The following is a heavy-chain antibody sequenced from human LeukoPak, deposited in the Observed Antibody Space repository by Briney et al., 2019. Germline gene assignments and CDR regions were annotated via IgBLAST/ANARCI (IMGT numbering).Heavy chain of an antibody. V-gene: IGHV1-2*02. D-gene: IGHD5-12*01. CDR3: ASLVISGSLGVDY. CDR1: GYSFTAYY. J-gene: IGHJ4*02. Sequence: GASVKVSCKASGYSFTAYYMHWVRQAPGQGLEWMGWINPNSGGTNYARKFQGRVTMTRDTSISTGYMEPRRLRSDDTAVYYCASLVISGSLGVDYWGQGTLVTVSS. CDR2: INPNSGGT.